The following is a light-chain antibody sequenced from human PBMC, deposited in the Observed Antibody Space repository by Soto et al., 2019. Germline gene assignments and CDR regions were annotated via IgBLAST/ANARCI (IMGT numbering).Light chain of an antibody. CDR1: QSVSNN. J-gene: IGKJ1*01. Sequence: ILMTQSPATLSVSPGERATLSCRARQSVSNNLAWYQQKPGQAPRLLIYDASTRTTGIPARFSGSGYGTEFTLTSSGLESEDFAVYYGQQYNNWPPWTFGQGTKVEIK. CDR3: QQYNNWPPWT. CDR2: DAS. V-gene: IGKV3-15*01.